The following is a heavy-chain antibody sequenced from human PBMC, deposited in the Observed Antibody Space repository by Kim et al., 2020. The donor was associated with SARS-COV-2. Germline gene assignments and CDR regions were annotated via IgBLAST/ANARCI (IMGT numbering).Heavy chain of an antibody. J-gene: IGHJ6*02. D-gene: IGHD4-17*01. Sequence: GGSLRLSCAASGFTFSSYWMSWVRQAPGKGLEWVANIKQDGSEKYYVDSVKGRFTISRDNAKNSLYLQMNSLRAEDTAVYYCARSKPYGDYLWYYYYGMDVWGQGTTVTVSS. CDR2: IKQDGSEK. CDR1: GFTFSSYW. CDR3: ARSKPYGDYLWYYYYGMDV. V-gene: IGHV3-7*01.